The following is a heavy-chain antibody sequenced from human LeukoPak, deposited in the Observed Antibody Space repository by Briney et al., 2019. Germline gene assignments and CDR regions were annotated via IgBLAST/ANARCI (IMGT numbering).Heavy chain of an antibody. Sequence: GGSLRLSCAPSGFTFSRHGMHWVRQAPGKGLEWVAIISNDGSRKYYAHSVEGRFTISRDNSKSTLYLQMDSLRTEDTAVYYCARDRAWNYFDYWGQGTLVTVSS. CDR3: ARDRAWNYFDY. J-gene: IGHJ4*02. D-gene: IGHD3-3*01. V-gene: IGHV3-30*03. CDR1: GFTFSRHG. CDR2: ISNDGSRK.